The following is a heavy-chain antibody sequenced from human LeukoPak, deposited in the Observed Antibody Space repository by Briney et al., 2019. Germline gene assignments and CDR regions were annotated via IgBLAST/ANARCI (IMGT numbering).Heavy chain of an antibody. CDR3: AKEQVVSPPWVSYFDY. J-gene: IGHJ4*02. Sequence: TGGSLRLSCAASGFTFSGSAMHWVRQASGKGLEWVGRIRSKANSYATAYAASVKGRFTISRDDSKNTAYLQMNSLRAEDTAVYYCAKEQVVSPPWVSYFDYWAQGTLVTVSS. D-gene: IGHD1-26*01. CDR2: IRSKANSYAT. CDR1: GFTFSGSA. V-gene: IGHV3-73*01.